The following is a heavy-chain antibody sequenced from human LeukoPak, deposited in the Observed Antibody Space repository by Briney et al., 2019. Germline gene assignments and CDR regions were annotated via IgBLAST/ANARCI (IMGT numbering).Heavy chain of an antibody. CDR1: RFTFSSYW. Sequence: GGSLRLSCAASRFTFSSYWVSWVRQAPGKGLEWVANIKQDGSEKYYVDSVKGRFTISRDNAKNSLYLQLNSLRAEDTAVYYCARARGGYDFDYWGQGTLVTVSS. J-gene: IGHJ4*02. CDR2: IKQDGSEK. CDR3: ARARGGYDFDY. V-gene: IGHV3-7*03. D-gene: IGHD5-12*01.